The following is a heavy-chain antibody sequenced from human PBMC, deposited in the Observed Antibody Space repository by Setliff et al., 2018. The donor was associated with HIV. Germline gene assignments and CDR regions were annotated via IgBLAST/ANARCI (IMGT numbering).Heavy chain of an antibody. V-gene: IGHV4-39*07. CDR3: ATCRHRPSNWFDP. CDR1: GGSVSSPSYY. Sequence: EPLSLTCAVSGGSVSSPSYYWGWIRQPPGKGLEWIGSVYNSGITFKNPSLKSRVSISVDRSGNQFSLRLTSVTAADTAVYYCATCRHRPSNWFDPWGQGTVVTVSS. J-gene: IGHJ5*02. CDR2: VYNSGIT.